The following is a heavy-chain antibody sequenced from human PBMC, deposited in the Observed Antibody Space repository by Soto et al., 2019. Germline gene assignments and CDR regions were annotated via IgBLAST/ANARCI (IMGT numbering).Heavy chain of an antibody. V-gene: IGHV4-59*01. D-gene: IGHD3-3*01. CDR3: ARSYPNTIFGVVPSRGLDV. J-gene: IGHJ6*02. CDR1: GGSISSNY. CDR2: IYYTGST. Sequence: SETLSLTCIVSGGSISSNYWSWIRQPPGKGLEWIGYIYYTGSTNFNPSLKNRVIISVDTSKNQFSLKLSSVTAADTAAYYCARSYPNTIFGVVPSRGLDVWGQGTTVT.